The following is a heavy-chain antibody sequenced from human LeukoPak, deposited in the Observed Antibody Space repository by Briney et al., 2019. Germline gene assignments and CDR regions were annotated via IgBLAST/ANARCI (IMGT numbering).Heavy chain of an antibody. D-gene: IGHD2/OR15-2a*01. Sequence: GGSLRLSCAASGFTFSSYSMNWVRQAPGKGLEWVSSISSSSSYIYYADSVKGRFTISRDNSKNTLYLQMNSLRAEDTAVYYCARVSILIVPYYAFDIWGQGTMVTVSS. CDR2: ISSSSSYI. V-gene: IGHV3-21*01. CDR1: GFTFSSYS. J-gene: IGHJ3*02. CDR3: ARVSILIVPYYAFDI.